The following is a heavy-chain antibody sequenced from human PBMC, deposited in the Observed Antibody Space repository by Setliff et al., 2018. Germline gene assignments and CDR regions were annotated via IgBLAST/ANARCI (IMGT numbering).Heavy chain of an antibody. CDR1: GFSFTTFT. Sequence: PGGSLRLSCAASGFSFTTFTMNWIRQAPGQGLEWVSSIDTSSTWIYYADSVKGRFTISRDNAGNSLYLQMNSLRAEDTAVYSCARSETCHSTHCSPYYYWGQGTLVAVSS. V-gene: IGHV3-21*01. D-gene: IGHD2-2*01. CDR2: IDTSSTWI. J-gene: IGHJ4*02. CDR3: ARSETCHSTHCSPYYY.